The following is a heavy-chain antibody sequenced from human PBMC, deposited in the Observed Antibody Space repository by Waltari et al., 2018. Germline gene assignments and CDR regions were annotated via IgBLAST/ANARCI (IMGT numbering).Heavy chain of an antibody. J-gene: IGHJ5*02. Sequence: QVQLQESGPGLVKPSQTLSLTRTVSGGSISSGGYYWSWIRQHPGKGLEWIGYIYYSGSTYYNPSLKSRVTISVDTSKNQFSLKLSSVTAADTAVYYCARQEIISKGKFDPWGQGTLVTVSS. V-gene: IGHV4-31*03. CDR1: GGSISSGGYY. CDR2: IYYSGST. CDR3: ARQEIISKGKFDP. D-gene: IGHD3-10*01.